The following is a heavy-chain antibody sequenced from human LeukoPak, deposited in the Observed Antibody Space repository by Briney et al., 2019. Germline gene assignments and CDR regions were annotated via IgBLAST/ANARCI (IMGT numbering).Heavy chain of an antibody. V-gene: IGHV1-2*02. D-gene: IGHD3-9*01. CDR3: ARVATPEYYDILTGPMDV. J-gene: IGHJ6*02. Sequence: ASVKVSCKASGYTFTGYYMHWVRQAPREGLEWMGCINPNSGGTNYAQKFQGRVTMTRDTSISTAYMELSRLRSDDTAVYYCARVATPEYYDILTGPMDVWGQGTTVTVSS. CDR2: INPNSGGT. CDR1: GYTFTGYY.